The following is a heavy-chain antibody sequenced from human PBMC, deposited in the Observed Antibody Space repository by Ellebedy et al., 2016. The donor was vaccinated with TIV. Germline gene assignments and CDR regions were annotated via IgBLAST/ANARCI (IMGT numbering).Heavy chain of an antibody. Sequence: GESLKISCAASGLTFSVNSMNWVRQAPGKGLEWVSSISSSSRSISYADSVKGRFTISRDNTKNSVYLQMNSLRAEDTALYYCVAGYTHGYSDYWGQGTLVTVSS. D-gene: IGHD5-18*01. V-gene: IGHV3-21*01. CDR1: GLTFSVNS. CDR3: VAGYTHGYSDY. CDR2: ISSSSRSI. J-gene: IGHJ4*02.